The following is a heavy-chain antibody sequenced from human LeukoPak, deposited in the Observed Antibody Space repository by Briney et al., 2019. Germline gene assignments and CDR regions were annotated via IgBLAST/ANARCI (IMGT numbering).Heavy chain of an antibody. D-gene: IGHD6-13*01. CDR2: IKQDGGEK. CDR3: ARDGTAAGLYFDL. V-gene: IGHV3-7*01. CDR1: GFTFSSYW. Sequence: AGGSLRLPCAVSGFTFSSYWMNWVRQAPGKGLEWVASIKQDGGEKSYVDPVKGRFTISRDNAKNSLYLQMSSLRAEDTAVYYCARDGTAAGLYFDLWGQGTLVTVSS. J-gene: IGHJ4*01.